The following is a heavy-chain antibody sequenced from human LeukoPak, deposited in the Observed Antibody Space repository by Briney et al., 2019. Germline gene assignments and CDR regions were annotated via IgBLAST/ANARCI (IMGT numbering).Heavy chain of an antibody. Sequence: GGSLRLSCTGSGFAFNIYGMHWIRQAPGKGLEWVSFITPDGASEYYTESVKGRFSISRDNSANKVFLQMNSLRPEDTAAYYCAEKLRSSRRFDHWGQGTLVTVSS. J-gene: IGHJ4*02. CDR1: GFAFNIYG. D-gene: IGHD3-10*01. V-gene: IGHV3-30*02. CDR3: AEKLRSSRRFDH. CDR2: ITPDGASE.